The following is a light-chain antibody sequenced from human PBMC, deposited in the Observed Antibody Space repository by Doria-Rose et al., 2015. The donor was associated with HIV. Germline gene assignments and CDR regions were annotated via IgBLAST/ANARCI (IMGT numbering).Light chain of an antibody. J-gene: IGKJ1*01. V-gene: IGKV1-5*03. CDR2: KAS. Sequence: DIRMTQSPSTLSASVGDRVSITCRASQTISGWLSWYQQKPGKAPKLLIYKASTLETGVPSRFSGSGSGTEFALTISSLQPDDFATYYCQQYNSYSPSTYGQGTKVEIK. CDR3: QQYNSYSPST. CDR1: QTISGW.